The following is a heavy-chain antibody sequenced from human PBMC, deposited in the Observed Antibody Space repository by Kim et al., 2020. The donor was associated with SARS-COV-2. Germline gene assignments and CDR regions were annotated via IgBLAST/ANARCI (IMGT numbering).Heavy chain of an antibody. D-gene: IGHD6-13*01. CDR1: GGSISSYY. J-gene: IGHJ6*02. CDR2: IYYSGST. V-gene: IGHV4-59*01. Sequence: SETLSLTCTVSGGSISSYYWSWIRQPPGKGLEWIGYIYYSGSTNYNPSLKSRVTISVDTSKNQFSLKLSSVTAADTAVYYCARSVIAAAGTFYYGMDVWGQGTTVTVSS. CDR3: ARSVIAAAGTFYYGMDV.